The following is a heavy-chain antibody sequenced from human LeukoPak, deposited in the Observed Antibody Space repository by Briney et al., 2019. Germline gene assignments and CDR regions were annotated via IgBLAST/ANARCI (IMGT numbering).Heavy chain of an antibody. CDR1: GYTFNSYG. J-gene: IGHJ4*02. D-gene: IGHD3-10*01. Sequence: ASVKVSCKASGYTFNSYGISWVRQAPGQGLEWMGWISAYNGNTNYAQKLQGRVTMTTDTSTSTAYMELRSLRSDDTAVYYCARDLTSTGSGEFDYWGQGTLVTVSS. CDR3: ARDLTSTGSGEFDY. V-gene: IGHV1-18*01. CDR2: ISAYNGNT.